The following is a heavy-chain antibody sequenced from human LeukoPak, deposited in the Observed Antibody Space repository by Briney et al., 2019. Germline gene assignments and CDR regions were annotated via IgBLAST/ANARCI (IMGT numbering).Heavy chain of an antibody. CDR3: AHPGAGHSVPY. CDR1: GFSFSTSGVG. D-gene: IGHD5/OR15-5a*01. CDR2: IHWDDEK. V-gene: IGHV2-5*02. J-gene: IGHJ4*02. Sequence: ESGPTLVNPTQTLTLTCTFSGFSFSTSGVGVGWIRQPPGKALEWLALIHWDDEKRYSPSLKSRLTVSKDTSKNQVVLTMTNMDPVDTATYYCAHPGAGHSVPYWGQGTLVTVSS.